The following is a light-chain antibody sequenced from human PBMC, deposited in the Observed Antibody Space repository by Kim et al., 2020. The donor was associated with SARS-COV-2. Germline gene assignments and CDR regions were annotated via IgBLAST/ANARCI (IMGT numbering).Light chain of an antibody. Sequence: PGESATPSCRASQSVSKNFLAWYRQRPGQPPSLLIYGASTRATGIPDRISGSGSGTDFTLTITRLEPEDFAVYYCQQYGTPPYTFGQGTKLEI. CDR3: QQYGTPPYT. V-gene: IGKV3-20*01. J-gene: IGKJ2*01. CDR1: QSVSKNF. CDR2: GAS.